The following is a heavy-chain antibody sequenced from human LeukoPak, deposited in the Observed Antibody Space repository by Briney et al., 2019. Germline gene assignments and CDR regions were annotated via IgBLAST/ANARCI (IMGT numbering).Heavy chain of an antibody. CDR1: GYTFTRYG. CDR2: ISTYNGKT. Sequence: ASVKVSCKASGYTFTRYGITWVRQAPGQGLEWMGWISTYNGKTNYAQKVQDRVTMTTDTSTSTVYMELRSLGSDDTALYFCARDFSNFSYGTWFDPWGQGTLVTVSS. D-gene: IGHD1-1*01. V-gene: IGHV1-18*01. CDR3: ARDFSNFSYGTWFDP. J-gene: IGHJ5*02.